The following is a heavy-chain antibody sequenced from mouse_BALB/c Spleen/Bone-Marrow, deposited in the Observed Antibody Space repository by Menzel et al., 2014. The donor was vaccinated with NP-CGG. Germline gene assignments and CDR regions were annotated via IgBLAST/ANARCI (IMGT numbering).Heavy chain of an antibody. CDR3: ARDRGWYLDV. CDR1: GFNIKDTY. J-gene: IGHJ1*01. V-gene: IGHV14-3*02. Sequence: VQLQQSGADLVKPGASVKLSCTASGFNIKDTYINWVRQRPEQGLEWIGRIDPANGNNKYDPKFQGKATITADTSSNTAYLQLSSLTSEDTVVYYCARDRGWYLDVWGAGTPVPVSS. CDR2: IDPANGNN. D-gene: IGHD2-14*01.